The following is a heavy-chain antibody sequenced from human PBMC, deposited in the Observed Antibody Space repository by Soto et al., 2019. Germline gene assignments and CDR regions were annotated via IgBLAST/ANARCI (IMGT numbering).Heavy chain of an antibody. CDR3: TTVILRDGIFIPF. D-gene: IGHD1-26*01. CDR2: IKSKNEGGTT. V-gene: IGHV3-15*01. CDR1: GFSFSGAW. J-gene: IGHJ4*02. Sequence: EVQLVESGGGLVKSGESLRLSCAASGFSFSGAWFTWFRQAPGKGLEWVARIKSKNEGGTTDYAAPVKGRFTISRDDSKDTLYLQMNSLETDDTAVFYCTTVILRDGIFIPFWGQGSLVSVSS.